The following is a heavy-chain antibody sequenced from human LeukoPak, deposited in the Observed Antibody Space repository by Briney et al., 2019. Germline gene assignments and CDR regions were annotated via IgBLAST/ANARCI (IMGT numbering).Heavy chain of an antibody. CDR1: GFTFTNHA. J-gene: IGHJ6*03. Sequence: PGGSLRLSCAASGFTFTNHAMQRVRQAPGKGLEYVPAISGNGGSTYYANSVKGRFTISRDNSKNTVYLQMDSLRAEDMAVYYCARAGVIRYVAWLINYYMDVWGKGTTVTVSS. V-gene: IGHV3-64*01. CDR3: ARAGVIRYVAWLINYYMDV. CDR2: ISGNGGST. D-gene: IGHD3-9*01.